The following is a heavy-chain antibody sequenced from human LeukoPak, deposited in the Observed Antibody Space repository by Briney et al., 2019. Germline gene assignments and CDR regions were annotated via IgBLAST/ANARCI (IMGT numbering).Heavy chain of an antibody. CDR1: GFTFSSYG. Sequence: GGSLRLSCAASGFTFSSYGMHWVRQAPGKGLEWVAFIRYDGSNKYYADSVKGRFTISRDNSKNTLYLQMNSLRAEDTAVYYCAKGRGLYYYDSSGYRNYFDYWGQGTLVTVSS. CDR2: IRYDGSNK. CDR3: AKGRGLYYYDSSGYRNYFDY. D-gene: IGHD3-22*01. J-gene: IGHJ4*02. V-gene: IGHV3-30*02.